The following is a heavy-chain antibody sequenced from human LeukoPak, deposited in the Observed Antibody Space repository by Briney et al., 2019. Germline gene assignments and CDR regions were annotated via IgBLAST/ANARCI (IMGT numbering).Heavy chain of an antibody. Sequence: ASVKVSCKTSGGTFSNYAISWVRQAPGQGLEWMGGIIPFFGTANYAQKFQGRVTITADESTSTTYMELSSLRSEDTALYYCARPNDYYDFRSVPFDYWGQGTLVTVSS. D-gene: IGHD3-3*01. CDR3: ARPNDYYDFRSVPFDY. CDR1: GGTFSNYA. CDR2: IIPFFGTA. V-gene: IGHV1-69*13. J-gene: IGHJ4*02.